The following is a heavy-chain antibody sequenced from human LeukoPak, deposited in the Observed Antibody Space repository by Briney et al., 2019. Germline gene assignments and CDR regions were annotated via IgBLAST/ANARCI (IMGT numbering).Heavy chain of an antibody. J-gene: IGHJ4*02. V-gene: IGHV1-46*01. CDR1: GGTFSSYA. CDR3: ARDQVQLWFIDY. D-gene: IGHD5-18*01. Sequence: ASVKVSCKASGGTFSSYAISWVRQAPGQGLEWMGIINPSGGSTSYAQKFQGRVTMTRDTSTSTAYMELRSLRSDDTAVYYCARDQVQLWFIDYWGQGTLVTVSS. CDR2: INPSGGST.